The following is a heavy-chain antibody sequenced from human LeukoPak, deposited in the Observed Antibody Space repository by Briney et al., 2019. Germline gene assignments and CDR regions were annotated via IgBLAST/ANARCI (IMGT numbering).Heavy chain of an antibody. V-gene: IGHV3-21*01. J-gene: IGHJ4*02. CDR1: GFTFSSYT. CDR2: ISSGSSYI. CDR3: ASGSSYYSFDF. Sequence: GGSLRLSCAVSGFTFSSYTLNWVRQAPGKGLEWVSSISSGSSYIYYADSVKGRFTISRDNAENSLFLQLNSLRAEDTAVYYCASGSSYYSFDFWGQGALVTVSS. D-gene: IGHD1-26*01.